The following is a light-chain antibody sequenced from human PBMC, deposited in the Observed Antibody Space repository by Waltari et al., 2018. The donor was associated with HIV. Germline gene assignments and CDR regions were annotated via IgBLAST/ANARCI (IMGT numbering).Light chain of an antibody. CDR3: RQSYGPPLT. CDR1: QNINNL. CDR2: SAS. V-gene: IGKV1-39*01. J-gene: IGKJ3*01. Sequence: DIQMTQSPSSLSASVGDRVTITCRTSQNINNLLNWYQQKPGKAPKLLIYSASTLESGVPSRFSGSGSRTSFTLTISGLQPDDFATYYCRQSYGPPLTFGPGTKVDL.